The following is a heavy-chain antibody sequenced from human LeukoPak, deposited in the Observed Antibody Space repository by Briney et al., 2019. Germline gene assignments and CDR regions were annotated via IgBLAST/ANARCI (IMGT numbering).Heavy chain of an antibody. CDR3: ARETLGSSWYVQSYYYYGMDA. D-gene: IGHD6-13*01. CDR1: GFTFSSYG. Sequence: GGSLRLSCAASGFTFSSYGMHWVRQAPGKGLEWVAVIWYDGSNKYYADSVKGRFTISRDNSKNTLYLQMNSLRAEDTAVYYCARETLGSSWYVQSYYYYGMDAWGQGTTVTVSS. V-gene: IGHV3-33*01. CDR2: IWYDGSNK. J-gene: IGHJ6*02.